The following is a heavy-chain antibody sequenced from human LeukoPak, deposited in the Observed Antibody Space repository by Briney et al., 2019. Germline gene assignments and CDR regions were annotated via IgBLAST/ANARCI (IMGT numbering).Heavy chain of an antibody. CDR3: ATLGEYYDSSGYYYN. Sequence: SETLSLTCTVSGGSISSSSYYWSWIRQPPGKGLEWIGEINHSGSTNYNPSLKSRVTISVDTSKNQFSLKLTSVTAADTAVYYCATLGEYYDSSGYYYNWGQGTLVTVSS. J-gene: IGHJ4*02. CDR2: INHSGST. CDR1: GGSISSSSYY. V-gene: IGHV4-39*07. D-gene: IGHD3-22*01.